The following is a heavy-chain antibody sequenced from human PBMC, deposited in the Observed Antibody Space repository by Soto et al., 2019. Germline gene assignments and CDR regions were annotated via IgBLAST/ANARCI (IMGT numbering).Heavy chain of an antibody. V-gene: IGHV4-30-2*01. Sequence: PSETLSLTCAVSGGSISSGGYSWSWIRQPPGKGLEWIGYIYHSGSTYYNPSLKSRVTISVDRSKNQFSLKLSSVTAADTAVYYGPRNVPATAIPGYWGQG. CDR3: PRNVPATAIPGY. CDR2: IYHSGST. J-gene: IGHJ4*02. D-gene: IGHD2-2*02. CDR1: GGSISSGGYS.